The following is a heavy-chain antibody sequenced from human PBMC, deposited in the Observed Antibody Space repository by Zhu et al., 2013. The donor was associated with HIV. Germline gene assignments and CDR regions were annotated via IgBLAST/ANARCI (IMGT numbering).Heavy chain of an antibody. CDR2: IIPIFGTA. J-gene: IGHJ4*02. V-gene: IGHV1-69*12. D-gene: IGHD2-15*01. Sequence: QVQLVQSGAEVKKPGSSVKVSCKASGGTSSSYAISWVRQAPGQGLEWMGGIIPIFGTANYAQKFQGRVTITADESTSTAYMELSSLRSEDTAVYYCARGIDCSGGSCYYYYFDYWGQGTLVTVSS. CDR3: ARGIDCSGGSCYYYYFDY. CDR1: GGTSSSYA.